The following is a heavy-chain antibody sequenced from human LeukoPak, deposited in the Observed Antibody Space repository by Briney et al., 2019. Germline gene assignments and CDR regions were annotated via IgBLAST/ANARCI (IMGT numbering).Heavy chain of an antibody. Sequence: PGGSLRLSCAASGFTFSSYSMTWVRQAPGKGLEWVSSISSSSSYIYYEDSVKGRFTISRDNAKNSLYLQMNSLRAEDTAVYYCARGIAVPNWFDPWGQGTLVTVSS. D-gene: IGHD6-13*01. CDR1: GFTFSSYS. J-gene: IGHJ5*02. CDR2: ISSSSSYI. V-gene: IGHV3-21*01. CDR3: ARGIAVPNWFDP.